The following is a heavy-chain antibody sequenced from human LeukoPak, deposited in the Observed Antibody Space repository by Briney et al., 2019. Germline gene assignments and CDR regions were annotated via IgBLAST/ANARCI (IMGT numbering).Heavy chain of an antibody. CDR2: IFYSGST. CDR1: GASISSGVYY. CDR3: ARYEAGGSALDS. D-gene: IGHD2-15*01. J-gene: IGHJ4*02. V-gene: IGHV4-31*03. Sequence: NPSQTLSLTCTVSGASISSGVYYWSWIRQHPEKGLEWIGYIFYSGSTYYNPSLKSRVTISVDTSKNQFSLKLSSVTAADTAVYYCARYEAGGSALDSWGQGTLVTVSS.